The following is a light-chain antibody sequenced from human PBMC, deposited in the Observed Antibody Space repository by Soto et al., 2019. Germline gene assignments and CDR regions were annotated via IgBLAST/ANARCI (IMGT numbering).Light chain of an antibody. V-gene: IGKV3-20*01. CDR3: QQYGVSLYT. Sequence: EIVLTQSPGTLSLSPGERATFSCRASQRVSSSYLAWYQQKPGQAPRLLIYGASSRATGIPDRFSGSGSGTDFPLTISRLEPEDFAVYYCQQYGVSLYTFGQGTKLEIK. CDR1: QRVSSSY. J-gene: IGKJ2*01. CDR2: GAS.